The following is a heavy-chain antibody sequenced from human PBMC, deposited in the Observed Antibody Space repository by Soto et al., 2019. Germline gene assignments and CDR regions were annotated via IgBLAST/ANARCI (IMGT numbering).Heavy chain of an antibody. Sequence: QVQLQESGPGLVKPSETLSLTCTVSGGSISSYYWTWIRKPAGKGLEWIGRLSTSVSTNYNPSIKSRVTMSVDTSKNQFSLNLSSLTAADTAVYYCARDRTVRGDWFDPWGQGTLVTVSS. CDR1: GGSISSYY. J-gene: IGHJ5*02. D-gene: IGHD3-10*01. V-gene: IGHV4-4*07. CDR2: LSTSVST. CDR3: ARDRTVRGDWFDP.